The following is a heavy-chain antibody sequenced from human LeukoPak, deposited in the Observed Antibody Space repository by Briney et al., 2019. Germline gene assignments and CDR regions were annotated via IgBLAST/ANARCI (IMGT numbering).Heavy chain of an antibody. CDR3: ARDPVPATARHFDY. V-gene: IGHV3-30*19. Sequence: GGSLRLSCAASGFTFSSYGMHWVRQAPGKGLEWVAVTSSDGNIKYYADSVKGRFTISRDNSKNTLYLQMNSLRGEDTGVYYCARDPVPATARHFDYWGQGTLVTVSS. D-gene: IGHD1-1*01. J-gene: IGHJ4*02. CDR2: TSSDGNIK. CDR1: GFTFSSYG.